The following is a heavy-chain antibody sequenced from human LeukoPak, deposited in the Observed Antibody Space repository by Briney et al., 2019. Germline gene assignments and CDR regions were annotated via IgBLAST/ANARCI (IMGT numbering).Heavy chain of an antibody. CDR1: GGSISSYY. V-gene: IGHV4-34*01. D-gene: IGHD3-3*01. CDR2: INHSGST. J-gene: IGHJ5*02. CDR3: ARRRFLASFDP. Sequence: SETLSLTCTVSGGSISSYYWSWTRQPPGKGLEWIGEINHSGSTNYNPSLKSRVTISVDTSKNQFSLKLSSVTAADTAVYYCARRRFLASFDPWGQGTLVTVSS.